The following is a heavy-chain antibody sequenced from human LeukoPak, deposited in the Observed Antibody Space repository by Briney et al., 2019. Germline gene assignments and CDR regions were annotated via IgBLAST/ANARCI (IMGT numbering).Heavy chain of an antibody. CDR1: GYTFTSYG. Sequence: ASVKVSCKASGYTFTSYGISWVRQAPGQGLEWMGWISAYNGNTNYAQKLQGRVTMTTDTSTSTAYMELRSLRSEDTAVYYCARDSGHTGYDLLDYWGQGTLVTVSS. J-gene: IGHJ4*02. CDR2: ISAYNGNT. D-gene: IGHD5-12*01. CDR3: ARDSGHTGYDLLDY. V-gene: IGHV1-18*01.